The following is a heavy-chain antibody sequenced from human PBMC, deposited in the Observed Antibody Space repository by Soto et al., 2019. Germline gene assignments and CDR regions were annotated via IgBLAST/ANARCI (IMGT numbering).Heavy chain of an antibody. Sequence: SETLSLTCTVSGGSISSNYWTWIRQPPGKGLEWIGYVYNSGSTNYNPSLKSRVAISEDTSKSQFSLKVNSMTAADTAVYYCARYRREAVAGYTLDNWGQGILVTV. CDR1: GGSISSNY. V-gene: IGHV4-59*01. CDR2: VYNSGST. D-gene: IGHD6-13*01. J-gene: IGHJ4*02. CDR3: ARYRREAVAGYTLDN.